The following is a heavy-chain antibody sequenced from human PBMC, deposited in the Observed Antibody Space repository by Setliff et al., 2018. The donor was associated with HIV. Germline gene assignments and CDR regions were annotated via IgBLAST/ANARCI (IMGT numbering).Heavy chain of an antibody. CDR1: GFTFSSYS. D-gene: IGHD6-13*01. CDR3: ARDSSSWYEFYFDC. Sequence: GGSLRLSCAASGFTFSSYSMNWVRQAPGKGLEWVSSISSSSTYKYYADSVRGRFTSSRDNAKNSLDLQMNSLRAEDTAVYYCARDSSSWYEFYFDCWGQGTLVT. V-gene: IGHV3-21*01. CDR2: ISSSSTYK. J-gene: IGHJ4*02.